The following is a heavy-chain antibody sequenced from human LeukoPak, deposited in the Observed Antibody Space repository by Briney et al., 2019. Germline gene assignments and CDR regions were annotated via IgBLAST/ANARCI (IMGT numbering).Heavy chain of an antibody. V-gene: IGHV5-51*01. CDR2: IYPGDSHT. J-gene: IGHJ5*02. CDR1: GYSFTNYW. CDR3: ARHHMNYYGSGSPFDP. D-gene: IGHD3-10*01. Sequence: GESLKISCKGSGYSFTNYWIGWVRQMPGKGLEWMWIIYPGDSHTRYSPSFQSQVTISADNSISTAYLQWSSLEASDTAMYYCARHHMNYYGSGSPFDPWGQGTLVTVSS.